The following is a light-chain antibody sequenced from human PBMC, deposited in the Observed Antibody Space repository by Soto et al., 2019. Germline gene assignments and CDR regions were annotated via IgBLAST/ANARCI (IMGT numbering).Light chain of an antibody. CDR3: MGALQSPPT. Sequence: DIVMTQSPVSLPVTPGEPASISCRSSQSLLHSNGYNYLDWYLQKPGQSPQLLIYLGSNRASGVPGRFSASASGTDFTLTISRVEAEDVGVYYCMGALQSPPTFGQGPKVDIK. CDR2: LGS. J-gene: IGKJ1*01. V-gene: IGKV2-28*01. CDR1: QSLLHSNGYNY.